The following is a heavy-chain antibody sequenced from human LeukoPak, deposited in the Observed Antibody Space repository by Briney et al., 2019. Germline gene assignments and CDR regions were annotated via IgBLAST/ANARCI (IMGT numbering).Heavy chain of an antibody. V-gene: IGHV6-1*01. J-gene: IGHJ6*02. CDR2: TYYRSKWYN. CDR3: ATNSMYNWNYLDYGMDV. D-gene: IGHD1-7*01. CDR1: GDSVSSNSAA. Sequence: SQTLSLTCAISGDSVSSNSAAWNWIRQSPSRGLEWLGRTYYRSKWYNDYAVSVKSRITINPDTSKNQFSLQLNSVTPEDTAVYYCATNSMYNWNYLDYGMDVWGQGTTVTVSS.